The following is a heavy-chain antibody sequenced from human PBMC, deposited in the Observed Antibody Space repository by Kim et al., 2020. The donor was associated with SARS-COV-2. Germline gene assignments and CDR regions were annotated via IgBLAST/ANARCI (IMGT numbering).Heavy chain of an antibody. D-gene: IGHD3-10*01. CDR2: ISSSSSYT. CDR1: GFTFSDYY. J-gene: IGHJ4*02. Sequence: GGSLRLSCAASGFTFSDYYMSWIRQAPGKGLEWVSYISSSSSYTNYADSVKGRFTISRDNAKNSLYLQMNSLRAEDTAVYYCARFAEQGVTSYYFDYWGQGTLVTVSS. CDR3: ARFAEQGVTSYYFDY. V-gene: IGHV3-11*03.